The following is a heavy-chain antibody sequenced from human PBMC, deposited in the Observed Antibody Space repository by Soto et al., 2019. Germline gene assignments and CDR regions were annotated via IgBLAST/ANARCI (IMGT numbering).Heavy chain of an antibody. CDR2: IKSKTDGGTT. CDR3: TTDRAPWLPGSFGY. Sequence: GGSLRLSCAASGFTFSNAWMSWVRQAPGKGLEWVGRIKSKTDGGTTDYAAPVKGRFTISRDDSKNTLYLQMNSLKTEDTAVYYCTTDRAPWLPGSFGYWGQGTLVTVSS. D-gene: IGHD5-12*01. V-gene: IGHV3-15*01. CDR1: GFTFSNAW. J-gene: IGHJ4*02.